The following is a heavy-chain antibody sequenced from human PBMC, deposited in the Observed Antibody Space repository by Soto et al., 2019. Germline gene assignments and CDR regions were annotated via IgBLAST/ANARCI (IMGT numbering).Heavy chain of an antibody. CDR3: AHRQRRLRAAGTTFDY. CDR1: GFSLSTSGVG. D-gene: IGHD6-13*01. J-gene: IGHJ4*02. CDR2: IYWDDDK. Sequence: KESGPTLVKPTQTLTLTCTFSGFSLSTSGVGVGWIRQPPGKALEWLALIYWDDDKRYSPSLKSRLTITKDTSKNQVVLTMTNMDPVDTATYYCAHRQRRLRAAGTTFDYWGQGTLVTVSS. V-gene: IGHV2-5*02.